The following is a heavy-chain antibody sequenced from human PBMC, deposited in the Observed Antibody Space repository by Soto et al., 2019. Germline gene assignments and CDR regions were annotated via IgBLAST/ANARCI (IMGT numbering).Heavy chain of an antibody. V-gene: IGHV4-39*01. J-gene: IGHJ4*02. CDR2: VFHSGST. D-gene: IGHD5-12*01. CDR3: AKTARGFSFRSFEH. Sequence: PSETLSLTCSVSGDSINSGTYYWAWIRQPPGKTLEWIGSVFHSGSTYYNPSLKSRVSMSVDTSKNQFSLRLSSVTAADTAIFYCAKTARGFSFRSFEHWGQGALVTVSS. CDR1: GDSINSGTYY.